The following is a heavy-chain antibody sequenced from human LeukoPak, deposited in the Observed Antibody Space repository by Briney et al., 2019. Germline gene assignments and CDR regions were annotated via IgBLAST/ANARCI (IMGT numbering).Heavy chain of an antibody. CDR2: IKQDGSEK. D-gene: IGHD4-17*01. CDR1: GFTFSSYG. CDR3: ARDLVQDYGDYRSFDY. V-gene: IGHV3-7*01. J-gene: IGHJ4*02. Sequence: GGSLRLSCAASGFTFSSYGMSWVRQAPGKGLEWVANIKQDGSEKKYVDSVKGRFTISRDNAKNSLFLQMNSLRAEDTAVYYRARDLVQDYGDYRSFDYWGQGTLVAVSS.